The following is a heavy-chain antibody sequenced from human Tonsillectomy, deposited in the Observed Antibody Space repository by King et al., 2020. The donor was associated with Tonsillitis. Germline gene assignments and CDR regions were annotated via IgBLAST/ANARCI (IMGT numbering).Heavy chain of an antibody. V-gene: IGHV3-21*01. CDR1: GFTFSSYS. Sequence: VQLVEAGGGLVKPGGSLRLSCAASGFTFSSYSMNWVRQAPGKGLEWVSSISSRISYIYYADSVKGRFTIPRDNAKKSLYLQMNRLRAEETAVYYCASSYYDGAFDYWGQGTLVTVSS. CDR3: ASSYYDGAFDY. CDR2: ISSRISYI. D-gene: IGHD3-22*01. J-gene: IGHJ4*02.